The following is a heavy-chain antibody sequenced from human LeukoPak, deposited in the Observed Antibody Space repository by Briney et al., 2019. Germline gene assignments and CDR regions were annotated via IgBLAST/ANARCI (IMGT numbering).Heavy chain of an antibody. V-gene: IGHV4-34*01. J-gene: IGHJ4*02. D-gene: IGHD6-13*01. CDR2: INHSGST. CDR1: GGSFSGYS. CDR3: ASGRAAAGVSGADY. Sequence: SETLSLTCAVYGGSFSGYSWSWIRQPPGKGLEWIGEINHSGSTNYNPSLKSRVTISVDTSKNQFSLKLSSVTAADTAVYYCASGRAAAGVSGADYWGQGTLVTVSS.